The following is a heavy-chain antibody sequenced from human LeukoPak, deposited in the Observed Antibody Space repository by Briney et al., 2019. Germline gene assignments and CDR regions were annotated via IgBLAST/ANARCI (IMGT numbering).Heavy chain of an antibody. V-gene: IGHV3-21*04. Sequence: PGGSLRLSCAASGFTFSSYSMNWVRQAPGKGLEWVSSISSSSSYIYYADSVKGRFTISRDNSKNTLYLQMNSLRAEDTAVYYCAKDPDYGSGSYSRSWGQGTLVTVSS. CDR2: ISSSSSYI. J-gene: IGHJ5*02. CDR3: AKDPDYGSGSYSRS. CDR1: GFTFSSYS. D-gene: IGHD3-10*01.